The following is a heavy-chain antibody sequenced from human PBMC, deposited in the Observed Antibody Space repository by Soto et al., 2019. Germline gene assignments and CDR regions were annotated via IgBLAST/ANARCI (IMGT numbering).Heavy chain of an antibody. V-gene: IGHV2-26*02. CDR3: ARVYGDYVDY. D-gene: IGHD4-17*01. CDR1: GFSLSNARMG. J-gene: IGHJ4*02. CDR2: IFSNDEK. Sequence: QVTLKESGPVLVKPTETLTLTCTVSGFSLSNARMGVRWIRQPPGKALEWLAHIFSNDEKSYSTSLKSRLTISTDTSTSQAVLTMTNMDPVDTATYYCARVYGDYVDYWGQGTLVTVSS.